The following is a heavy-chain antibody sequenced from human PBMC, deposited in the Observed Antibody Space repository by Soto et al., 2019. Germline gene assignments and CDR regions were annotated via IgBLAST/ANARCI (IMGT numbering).Heavy chain of an antibody. D-gene: IGHD3-3*01. J-gene: IGHJ6*02. CDR2: IKSKTDGGTT. V-gene: IGHV3-15*07. CDR1: GFTFSNAW. Sequence: PGGSLRLSCAASGFTFSNAWMNWVRQAPGKGLEWVGRIKSKTDGGTTDYAAPVKGRFTISRDDSKNTLYLQMNSLKTEDTAVYYCTTDRYDFWSGYFYYYYGMDVWGQGTTVTVSS. CDR3: TTDRYDFWSGYFYYYYGMDV.